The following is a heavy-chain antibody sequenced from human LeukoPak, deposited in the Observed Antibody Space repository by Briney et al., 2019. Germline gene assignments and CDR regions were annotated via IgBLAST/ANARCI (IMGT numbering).Heavy chain of an antibody. CDR1: GFTFSSYW. D-gene: IGHD5-18*01. CDR3: ARDGYSFGHDFDY. Sequence: PGGSLRLSCAASGFTFSSYWMHWVRHTPGKGLVWVSRIKGDGSSTSYADSVKGRFTISGDNAKNTLYLQMSSLRAEDTAVYYCARDGYSFGHDFDYWGQGTLVTVSS. J-gene: IGHJ4*02. V-gene: IGHV3-74*01. CDR2: IKGDGSST.